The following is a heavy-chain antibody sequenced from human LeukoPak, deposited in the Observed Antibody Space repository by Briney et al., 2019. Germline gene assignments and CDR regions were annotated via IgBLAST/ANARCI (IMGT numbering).Heavy chain of an antibody. D-gene: IGHD3-16*01. CDR2: ISAFNGNT. V-gene: IGHV1-18*01. J-gene: IGHJ4*02. Sequence: ASVTVSFTASGYLFDTYDITWVRQAPGQGLEWMGWISAFNGNTNYAQRVQGRVTMTTDRSTRRVYMELRSLRHDDTAVYYCARGSDRLGYYDNWGQGTLVTVSS. CDR1: GYLFDTYD. CDR3: ARGSDRLGYYDN.